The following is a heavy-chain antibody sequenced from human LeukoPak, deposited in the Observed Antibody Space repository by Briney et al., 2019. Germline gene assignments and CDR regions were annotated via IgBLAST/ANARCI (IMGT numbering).Heavy chain of an antibody. D-gene: IGHD3-10*01. CDR3: ASIRNMVRGVITHDY. CDR1: GGTFSSYA. Sequence: SVKVSCKASGGTFSSYAISWVRQAPGQGLEWMGGIIPIFGTANYAQKFQGRGTITADESTSTAYMELSSLRSEDTAVYYCASIRNMVRGVITHDYWGQGTLVTVSS. J-gene: IGHJ4*02. V-gene: IGHV1-69*13. CDR2: IIPIFGTA.